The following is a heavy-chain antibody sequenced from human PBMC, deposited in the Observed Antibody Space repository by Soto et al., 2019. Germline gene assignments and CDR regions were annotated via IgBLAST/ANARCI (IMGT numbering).Heavy chain of an antibody. CDR3: ESEGLLLPPAY. CDR2: ISPYSGKT. V-gene: IGHV1-18*01. J-gene: IGHJ4*02. CDR1: GYTFTNND. D-gene: IGHD3-22*01. Sequence: QIQLVQSGTEVRKPGASAKVSCKASGYTFTNNDVCWVRQTPGQGLEWMGWISPYSGKTNYARKFQGRVTMTTDTSTFTAYMEERSFTSAVTAVYYCESEGLLLPPAYWGQGTLVTVSS.